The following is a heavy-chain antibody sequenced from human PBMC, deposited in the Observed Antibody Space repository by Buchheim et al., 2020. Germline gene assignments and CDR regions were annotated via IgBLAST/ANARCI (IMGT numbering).Heavy chain of an antibody. CDR3: AKDLCSGGSCYAFDY. D-gene: IGHD2-15*01. Sequence: QVQLVESGGGVVQPGRSLRLSCAVSGFTFSSYGMHWVRQAPGKGLEWVAVISYDGSSNYYADSVKGRFTISRDNSKNTLYLQMNSLRAEDTAVYYCAKDLCSGGSCYAFDYWGQGTL. CDR1: GFTFSSYG. J-gene: IGHJ4*02. CDR2: ISYDGSSN. V-gene: IGHV3-30*18.